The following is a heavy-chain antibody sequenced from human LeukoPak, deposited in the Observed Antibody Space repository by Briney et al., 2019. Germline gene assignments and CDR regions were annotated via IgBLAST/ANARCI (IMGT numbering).Heavy chain of an antibody. V-gene: IGHV1-18*01. J-gene: IGHJ4*02. Sequence: GASVKLSCKASDYTFTSYGISWVRQAPGQGLEWMGWMSPYSDNTNYAQNLQGRVTMTTDTSTSTAYMELKRLTSNDTAMYYCARGGPFSIAAARGYYFDYWGQGNLVTVSS. CDR2: MSPYSDNT. CDR3: ARGGPFSIAAARGYYFDY. D-gene: IGHD6-13*01. CDR1: DYTFTSYG.